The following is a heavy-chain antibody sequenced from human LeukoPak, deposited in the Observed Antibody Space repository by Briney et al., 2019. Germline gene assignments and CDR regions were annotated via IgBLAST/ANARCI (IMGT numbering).Heavy chain of an antibody. CDR3: ARDLSDFWSGYYRNHWFDP. CDR2: IYYSGSI. Sequence: SETLSLTCTVSGASISSYYWSWIRQPPGKGLEWIGDIYYSGSIKYNPSLKSRVTMSLDTSKKQFSLKLGSVTAADTAVYYCARDLSDFWSGYYRNHWFDPWGQGTLVTVSS. CDR1: GASISSYY. D-gene: IGHD3-3*01. V-gene: IGHV4-59*01. J-gene: IGHJ5*02.